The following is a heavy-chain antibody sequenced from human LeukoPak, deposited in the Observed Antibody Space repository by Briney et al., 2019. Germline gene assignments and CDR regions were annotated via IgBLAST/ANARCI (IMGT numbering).Heavy chain of an antibody. J-gene: IGHJ4*02. CDR2: ISSSSSTI. Sequence: QPGRSLRLSCAASGFTFSSYSMNWVRQAPGKGLEWVSYISSSSSTIYYADSVKGRFTISRDNAKNSLYLQMNSLRDEDTAVYYCAREPCGGDCYSLDYWGQGTLVTVSS. CDR1: GFTFSSYS. V-gene: IGHV3-48*02. D-gene: IGHD2-21*02. CDR3: AREPCGGDCYSLDY.